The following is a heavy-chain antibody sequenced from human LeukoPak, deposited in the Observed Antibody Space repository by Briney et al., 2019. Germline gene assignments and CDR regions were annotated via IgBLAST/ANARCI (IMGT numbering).Heavy chain of an antibody. V-gene: IGHV1-18*04. CDR3: ARDGVYCSSTSCYPDWFDP. CDR1: GYTFTGYY. D-gene: IGHD2-2*01. CDR2: ISAYNGNT. J-gene: IGHJ5*02. Sequence: WASVKVSCKASGYTFTGYYMHWVRQAPGQGLEWMGWISAYNGNTNYAQKLQGRVTMTTDTSTSTAYMELRSLRSDDTAVYYCARDGVYCSSTSCYPDWFDPWGQGTLVTVSS.